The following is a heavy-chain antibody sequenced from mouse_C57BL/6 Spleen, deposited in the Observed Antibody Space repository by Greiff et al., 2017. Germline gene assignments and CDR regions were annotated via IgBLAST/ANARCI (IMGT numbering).Heavy chain of an antibody. CDR1: GYAFTNYL. D-gene: IGHD1-1*01. CDR2: INPGSGGT. J-gene: IGHJ4*01. Sequence: QVHVKQSGAELVRPGTSVKVSCKASGYAFTNYLIEWVKQRPGQGLEWIGVINPGSGGTNYNEKFKGKATLTADKSSSTAYMQLSSLTSEDSAVYFCARSGKIYYYGSSPYYAMDYWGQGTSVTVSS. V-gene: IGHV1-54*01. CDR3: ARSGKIYYYGSSPYYAMDY.